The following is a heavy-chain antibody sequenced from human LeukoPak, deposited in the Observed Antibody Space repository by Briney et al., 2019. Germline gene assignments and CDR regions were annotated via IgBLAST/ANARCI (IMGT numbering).Heavy chain of an antibody. CDR1: GYSISSGYY. D-gene: IGHD2-2*02. CDR3: ARYRPPYCSSTSCYTEDAFDI. Sequence: SETLSLTCTVSGYSISSGYYWGWIRQPPGKGLEWIGSIYHSGSTYYNPSLKSRVTISVDTSKNQFSLKLSSVTAADTAVYYCARYRPPYCSSTSCYTEDAFDIWGQGTMVTVSS. V-gene: IGHV4-38-2*02. J-gene: IGHJ3*02. CDR2: IYHSGST.